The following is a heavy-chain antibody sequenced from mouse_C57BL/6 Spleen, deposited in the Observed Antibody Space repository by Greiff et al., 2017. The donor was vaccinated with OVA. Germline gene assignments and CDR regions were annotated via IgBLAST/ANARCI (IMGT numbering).Heavy chain of an antibody. CDR1: GYTFTDYE. Sequence: VQRVESGAELVRPGASVTLSCKASGYTFTDYEMHWVKQTPVHGLEWIGAIDPETGGTAYNQKFKGKAILTADKSSSTAYMELRSLTSEDSAVYYCTRHYGSSPWFAYWGQGTLVTVSA. CDR2: IDPETGGT. D-gene: IGHD1-1*01. J-gene: IGHJ3*01. V-gene: IGHV1-15*01. CDR3: TRHYGSSPWFAY.